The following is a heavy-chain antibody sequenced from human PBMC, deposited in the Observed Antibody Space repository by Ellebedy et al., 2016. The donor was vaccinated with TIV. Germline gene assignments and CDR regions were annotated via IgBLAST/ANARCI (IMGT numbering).Heavy chain of an antibody. D-gene: IGHD1-7*01. CDR1: GFSFGGQY. Sequence: GGSLRLXCAASGFSFGGQYMSWFRQPPDKGLEWVSYISGDSVYTDHAHSVKGRFTISRDNAKNSLYLQMNSLRVEDTAVYYCARMNWNSPVDPWGRGTLVTVSS. V-gene: IGHV3-11*06. CDR3: ARMNWNSPVDP. J-gene: IGHJ5*02. CDR2: ISGDSVYT.